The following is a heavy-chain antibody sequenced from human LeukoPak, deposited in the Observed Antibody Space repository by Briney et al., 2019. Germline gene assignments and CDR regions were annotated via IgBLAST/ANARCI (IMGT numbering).Heavy chain of an antibody. J-gene: IGHJ6*03. CDR2: IYYSGST. D-gene: IGHD2-15*01. Sequence: SETLSLTCTVSGGSISSSSYYWGWIRQPPGKGLEWIGSIYYSGSTYCKPSLKSRLTISVDTSKNQFSVNLSSVTAADTAVYYCARVGCSGGGCYRLRYYMDVWGKGTTVTVSS. CDR1: GGSISSSSYY. CDR3: ARVGCSGGGCYRLRYYMDV. V-gene: IGHV4-39*07.